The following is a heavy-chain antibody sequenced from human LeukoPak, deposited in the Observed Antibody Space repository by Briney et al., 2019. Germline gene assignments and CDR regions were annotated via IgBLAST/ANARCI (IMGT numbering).Heavy chain of an antibody. Sequence: PGGSLRLSCAASGFTFSSYTMSWVRQAPGKGLEWVSYISSSGSNIYHADSVKGRFTISRDNAKNSLYLQMNSLRDEDTAVYCCARDLMAAGSYWGQGTLVTVSS. CDR2: ISSSGSNI. D-gene: IGHD2-8*01. CDR3: ARDLMAAGSY. CDR1: GFTFSSYT. J-gene: IGHJ4*02. V-gene: IGHV3-48*02.